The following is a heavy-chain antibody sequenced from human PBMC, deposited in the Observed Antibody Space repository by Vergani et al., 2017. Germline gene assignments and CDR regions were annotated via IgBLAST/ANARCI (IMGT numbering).Heavy chain of an antibody. J-gene: IGHJ3*02. Sequence: EVQLVESGGGLVQPGGSLRLSCAASGFTVSSYEMKWVRQAPGKGLEWVSYISSSGSTIYYADSVKGRFTISRDNAKNSLYLQMNSLRAEDTAVYYCARDSIAARFLARRYDAFDIWGQGTMVTVSS. CDR1: GFTVSSYE. CDR2: ISSSGSTI. D-gene: IGHD6-6*01. CDR3: ARDSIAARFLARRYDAFDI. V-gene: IGHV3-48*03.